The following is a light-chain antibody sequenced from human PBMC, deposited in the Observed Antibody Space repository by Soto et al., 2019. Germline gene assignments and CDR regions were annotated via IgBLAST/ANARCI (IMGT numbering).Light chain of an antibody. V-gene: IGKV1-5*01. CDR3: QQNNRYSLT. CDR1: HSISSW. CDR2: DAS. Sequence: DIQITQCRSTLSASVGDRVTITCRASHSISSWMAWYQQKPGKAPKLMIYDASSLESGVPSRFSGSGSDTEITLTINNLQPDDFATYHCQQNNRYSLTLGGGTKV. J-gene: IGKJ4*01.